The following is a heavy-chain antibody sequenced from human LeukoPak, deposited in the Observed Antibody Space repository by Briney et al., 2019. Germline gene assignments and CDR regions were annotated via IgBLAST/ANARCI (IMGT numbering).Heavy chain of an antibody. V-gene: IGHV3-23*01. Sequence: GRSLRLSCAASGSSFDDYAMHWVRQAPGKGLEWVSAISGSGGSTYYADSVKGRFTISRDNSKNTLYLQMNSLRAEDTAVYYCASPYYYDSSGSTLWDYWGQGTLVTVSS. CDR1: GSSFDDYA. D-gene: IGHD3-22*01. CDR3: ASPYYYDSSGSTLWDY. CDR2: ISGSGGST. J-gene: IGHJ4*02.